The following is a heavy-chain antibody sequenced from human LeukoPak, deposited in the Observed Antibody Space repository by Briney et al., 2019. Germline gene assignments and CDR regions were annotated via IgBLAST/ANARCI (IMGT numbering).Heavy chain of an antibody. D-gene: IGHD1-26*01. CDR1: GYSSASYW. V-gene: IGHV5-51*01. J-gene: IGHJ4*02. Sequence: GESLKISCQGSGYSSASYWIGWVRQMPGKGLDWMGIIYPGDSDTRYSPSFQGQVTISADKSINTAYLQWSSLKASDTAMYFRARQGSFFDYWGQGSLVTVSS. CDR2: IYPGDSDT. CDR3: ARQGSFFDY.